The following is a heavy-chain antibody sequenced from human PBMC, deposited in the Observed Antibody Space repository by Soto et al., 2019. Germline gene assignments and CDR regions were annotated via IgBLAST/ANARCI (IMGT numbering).Heavy chain of an antibody. CDR1: GGSFSGYY. Sequence: SDTLYLSCAGYGGSFSGYYWSWIRQPPGKGLEWIGEINHSGSTNYNLSLKSRVTISVDTSKNQFSLKLSSVTAADTAVYYCARGLGYSYGSNFDYWGQGTLVTVSS. CDR2: INHSGST. J-gene: IGHJ4*02. CDR3: ARGLGYSYGSNFDY. V-gene: IGHV4-34*01. D-gene: IGHD5-18*01.